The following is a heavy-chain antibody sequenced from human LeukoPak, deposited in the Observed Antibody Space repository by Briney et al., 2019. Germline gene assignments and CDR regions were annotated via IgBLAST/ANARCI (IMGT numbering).Heavy chain of an antibody. Sequence: PGGSLRLSCAASGFTFSSYSMNWVRQAPGKGLEWVSSISSSSSYIYYADSVKGRFTISRDNAKNSLYLQMNSLRAEDTAVYYCAKAGYDYVWGSYRRDFDYWXQGTLVTVSS. CDR1: GFTFSSYS. J-gene: IGHJ4*02. D-gene: IGHD3-16*02. CDR3: AKAGYDYVWGSYRRDFDY. V-gene: IGHV3-21*01. CDR2: ISSSSSYI.